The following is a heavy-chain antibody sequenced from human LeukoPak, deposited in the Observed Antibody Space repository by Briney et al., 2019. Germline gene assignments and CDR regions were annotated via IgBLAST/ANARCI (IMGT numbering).Heavy chain of an antibody. CDR2: IIPIFGTA. Sequence: GASVKVSCKASGGTFSSYAISWVRQAPGQGLEWMGGIIPIFGTANYAQKFQGRVTITADESTSTAYMELSSLRSEDTAVYYCARARGYSYGSFNWFDPWGQGTLVTVSS. V-gene: IGHV1-69*13. CDR1: GGTFSSYA. CDR3: ARARGYSYGSFNWFDP. J-gene: IGHJ5*02. D-gene: IGHD5-18*01.